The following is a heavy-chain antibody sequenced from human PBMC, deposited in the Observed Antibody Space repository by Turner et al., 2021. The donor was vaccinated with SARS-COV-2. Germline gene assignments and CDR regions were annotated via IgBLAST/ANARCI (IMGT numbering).Heavy chain of an antibody. CDR1: VVTFSISR. D-gene: IGHD6-19*01. CDR3: AGKTISVAGNDYYGMDV. J-gene: IGHJ6*02. CDR2: IIPCLAIA. Sequence: QLVQSGAEAKTPESSAKVPCKASVVTFSISRVNRVRKAPGQGRESMGRIIPCLAIANYAEKIQDRVTITADKSTTTANMELSSLRSEDTAMYYCAGKTISVAGNDYYGMDVWGQGTTVTVSS. V-gene: IGHV1-69*04.